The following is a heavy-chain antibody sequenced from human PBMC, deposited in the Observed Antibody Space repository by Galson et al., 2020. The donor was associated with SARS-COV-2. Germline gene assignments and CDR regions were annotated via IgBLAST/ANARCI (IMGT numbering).Heavy chain of an antibody. CDR2: IDSSDSYT. D-gene: IGHD1-26*01. J-gene: IGHJ3*02. V-gene: IGHV5-10-1*01. CDR3: AREAVGATCAFDI. CDR1: GYSFTSYW. Sequence: GESLKISCKGSGYSFTSYWISWVRQMPGKGLEWMGRIDSSDSYTNYSPSFQGHVTISADKSISTAYLQRSSLKASDTAMYYCAREAVGATCAFDIWGQGTMVTVSS.